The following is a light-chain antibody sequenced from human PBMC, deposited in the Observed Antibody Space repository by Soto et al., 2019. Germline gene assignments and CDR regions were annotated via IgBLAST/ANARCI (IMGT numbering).Light chain of an antibody. Sequence: VLPISNNSLAVSLGERATSNCKSSHSLLYSSNNKTFIAWQQQKPGQPPQLLVDWASTRECGVPGRISGSGSGTDITLTSNLLQAADVIVYCCQQYDCPPLTFGGGTNVDIK. J-gene: IGKJ4*01. V-gene: IGKV4-1*01. CDR2: WAS. CDR1: HSLLYSSNNKTF. CDR3: QQYDCPPLT.